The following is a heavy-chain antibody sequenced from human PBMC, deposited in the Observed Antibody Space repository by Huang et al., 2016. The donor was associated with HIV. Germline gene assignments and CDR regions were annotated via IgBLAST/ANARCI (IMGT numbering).Heavy chain of an antibody. Sequence: QVQLVQSGAEVKKPGASVKVSCKVSGYTLTELSRHWVRKAPGKGLEWRGGFAPEHGETNYAQNFQGRVTMTEDTSTDTAYMELNSLRSEDTAVYYCATGFDTYYDIWGQGTMVIASS. CDR2: FAPEHGET. D-gene: IGHD2-21*01. V-gene: IGHV1-24*01. CDR1: GYTLTELS. CDR3: ATGFDTYYDI. J-gene: IGHJ3*02.